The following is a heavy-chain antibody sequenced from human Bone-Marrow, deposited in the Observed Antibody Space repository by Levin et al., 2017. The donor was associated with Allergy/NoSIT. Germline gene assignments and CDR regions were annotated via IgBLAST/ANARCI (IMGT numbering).Heavy chain of an antibody. CDR3: AKDQYYGSGSYPSDAFDI. D-gene: IGHD3-10*01. CDR1: GFTFSSYG. V-gene: IGHV3-30*18. CDR2: ISYDGSNK. Sequence: PGGSLRLSCAASGFTFSSYGMHWVRQAPGKGLEWVAVISYDGSNKYYADSVKGRFTISRDNSKNTLYLQMNSLRAEDTAVYYCAKDQYYGSGSYPSDAFDIWGQGTMVTVSS. J-gene: IGHJ3*02.